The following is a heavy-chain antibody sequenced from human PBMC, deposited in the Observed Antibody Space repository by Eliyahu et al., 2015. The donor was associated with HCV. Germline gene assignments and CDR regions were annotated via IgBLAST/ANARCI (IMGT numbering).Heavy chain of an antibody. CDR1: GFTFSIYG. V-gene: IGHV3-30*18. Sequence: QVQLVESGGGVVQPGRSLRLSCAASGFTFSIYGMHWVRQAPGKGLEWVAVISYDESSKYYTDSVKGRFTISRDNSKNTLYLQMNRLRAEDTAVYYCAKHSSAHDYGDYGYAFDIWGQGPMVTVSS. D-gene: IGHD4-17*01. J-gene: IGHJ3*02. CDR2: ISYDESSK. CDR3: AKHSSAHDYGDYGYAFDI.